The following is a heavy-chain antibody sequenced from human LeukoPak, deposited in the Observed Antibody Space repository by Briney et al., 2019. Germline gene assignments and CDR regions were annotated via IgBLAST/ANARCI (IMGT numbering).Heavy chain of an antibody. CDR3: AKDQDYYGLGSYPTY. V-gene: IGHV3-23*01. Sequence: GGSLRLSCAASGFTFNNYAMTWVRQAPGKGLEWVSEISGSGTNTYYADSVKGRFTISRDNSRNTLNLQMNSLRDEDTAVYFCAKDQDYYGLGSYPTYWGQGTLVTVSS. CDR2: ISGSGTNT. D-gene: IGHD3-10*01. J-gene: IGHJ4*02. CDR1: GFTFNNYA.